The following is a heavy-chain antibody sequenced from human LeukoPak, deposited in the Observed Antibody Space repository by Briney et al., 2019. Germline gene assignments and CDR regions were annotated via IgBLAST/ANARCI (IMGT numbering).Heavy chain of an antibody. V-gene: IGHV3-7*01. Sequence: PGGSLRLSCVASGFSFSNFWMIWVRQAPGKGLEWVANINQDGSEKNYVDSVKGRFTISRDNAKNTLYLQMNSLRAEDTAVYYCARVPATGTAFDDWGQGTLVTVSS. CDR1: GFSFSNFW. CDR3: ARVPATGTAFDD. J-gene: IGHJ4*02. CDR2: INQDGSEK. D-gene: IGHD6-13*01.